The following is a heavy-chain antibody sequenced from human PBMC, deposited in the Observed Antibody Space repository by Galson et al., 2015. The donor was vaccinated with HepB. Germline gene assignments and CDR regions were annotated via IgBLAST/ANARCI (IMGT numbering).Heavy chain of an antibody. CDR3: AKRYCYNGNCFFDF. V-gene: IGHV4-59*01. CDR1: GGSISTDY. J-gene: IGHJ4*02. CDR2: IYYSGST. Sequence: ETLSLTCTVSGGSISTDYWNWIRQPPGKGLEWIGYIYYSGSTNYNPSLKSRVTISRDTSKNQFSLNLSSVTAADTAVYYCAKRYCYNGNCFFDFWGQGALVTVSS. D-gene: IGHD2-15*01.